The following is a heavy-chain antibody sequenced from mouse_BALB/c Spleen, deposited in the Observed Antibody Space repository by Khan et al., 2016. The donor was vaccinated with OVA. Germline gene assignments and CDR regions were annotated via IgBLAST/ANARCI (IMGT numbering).Heavy chain of an antibody. V-gene: IGHV5-6*01. Sequence: EVELVESGGDLVKPGGSLKLSCAASGFTFSTYGMSWVRQTPDKRLEWVATISSGGSYTYYPDNVKGRFTISSDNAKNTLYLQMSSLKSADTAMYYGARLAYYYNREGFAYWGQGTLVTVSA. CDR3: ARLAYYYNREGFAY. CDR2: ISSGGSYT. D-gene: IGHD1-1*01. J-gene: IGHJ3*01. CDR1: GFTFSTYG.